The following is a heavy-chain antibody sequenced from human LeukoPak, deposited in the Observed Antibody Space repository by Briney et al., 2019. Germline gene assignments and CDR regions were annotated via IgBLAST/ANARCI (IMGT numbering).Heavy chain of an antibody. CDR3: ASSCSGGSCKFDY. CDR1: GGTFSSYA. CDR2: IIPILGIA. J-gene: IGHJ4*02. Sequence: SVKVSCKASGGTFSSYAISLVRQAPGQGLEWMGRIIPILGIANYAQKFQGRVTITADKSTSTAYIELSSLRSEDTAVYYCASSCSGGSCKFDYWGQGTLVTVSS. V-gene: IGHV1-69*04. D-gene: IGHD2-15*01.